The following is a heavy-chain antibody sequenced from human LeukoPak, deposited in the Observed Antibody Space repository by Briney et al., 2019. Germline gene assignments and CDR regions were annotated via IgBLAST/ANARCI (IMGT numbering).Heavy chain of an antibody. V-gene: IGHV4-31*03. CDR2: IYYVGNT. CDR1: GGSISSGGNY. Sequence: SQTLSLTCTVSGGSISSGGNYWSWLRQLPGKGLEWIGYIYYVGNTNYNPSLKSRLSMSVDTSKNQFSLSLTSVTAADTAVYYCARVEVIGSTRYFDYWGQGAMVSVSS. CDR3: ARVEVIGSTRYFDY. J-gene: IGHJ4*02. D-gene: IGHD3-16*02.